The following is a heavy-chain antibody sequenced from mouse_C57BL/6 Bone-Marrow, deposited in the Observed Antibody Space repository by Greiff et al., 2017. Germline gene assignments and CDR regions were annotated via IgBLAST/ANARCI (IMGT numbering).Heavy chain of an antibody. J-gene: IGHJ4*01. CDR1: GFTFSDYY. CDR2: ISNGGGST. V-gene: IGHV5-12*01. CDR3: ATRGGSSMDY. Sequence: EVKLVESGGGLVQPGGSLKLSCAASGFTFSDYYMYWVRQTPEKRLEWVAYISNGGGSTYYPDTVKGRFTISRDNAKNTLYLQMSRLKSEDTAMYYCATRGGSSMDYWGQGTSVTVSS.